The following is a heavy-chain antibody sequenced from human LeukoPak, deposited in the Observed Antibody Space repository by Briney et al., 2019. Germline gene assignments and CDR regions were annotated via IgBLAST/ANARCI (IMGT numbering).Heavy chain of an antibody. J-gene: IGHJ4*02. CDR2: IYSGGST. CDR1: GFTFSSYA. D-gene: IGHD5-18*01. Sequence: GGSLRLSCAASGFTFSSYAMHWVRQAPGKGLEWVSVIYSGGSTYYADSVRGRFTISRDNSKNTLYLQMNSLRAEDTAVYYCARGGDTAMATGYFDYWGQGTLVTVSS. V-gene: IGHV3-53*01. CDR3: ARGGDTAMATGYFDY.